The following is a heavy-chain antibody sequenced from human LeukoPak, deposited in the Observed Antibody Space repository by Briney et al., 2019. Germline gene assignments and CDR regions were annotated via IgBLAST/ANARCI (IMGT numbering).Heavy chain of an antibody. Sequence: ASVKVSCKVSGYTLTELSMHWVRQAPGKGLEWMGGFDPEDGETIYAQKFQGRVTMTEDTSTDAAYMELSSLRSEDTAVYYCATSIVRPTTDAFDIWGQGTMVTVSS. CDR1: GYTLTELS. V-gene: IGHV1-24*01. CDR3: ATSIVRPTTDAFDI. CDR2: FDPEDGET. J-gene: IGHJ3*02. D-gene: IGHD1-26*01.